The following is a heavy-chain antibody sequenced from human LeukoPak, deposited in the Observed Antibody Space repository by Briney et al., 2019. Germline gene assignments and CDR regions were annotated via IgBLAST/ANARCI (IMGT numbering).Heavy chain of an antibody. CDR3: ARLERGYSYDQHWFDP. Sequence: SETLSLTCTVSGGSISSTSYYWGWIRQPPGKGLEWVGSIYYSGSTSYNPSLRSRVTISVDTSKDQFSLKLSSVAAADTAVYYCARLERGYSYDQHWFDPWGQGTLVTVSS. CDR2: IYYSGST. J-gene: IGHJ5*02. V-gene: IGHV4-39*01. D-gene: IGHD5-18*01. CDR1: GGSISSTSYY.